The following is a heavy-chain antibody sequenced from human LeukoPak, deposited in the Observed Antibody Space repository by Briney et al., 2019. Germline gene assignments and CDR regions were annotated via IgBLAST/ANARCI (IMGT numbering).Heavy chain of an antibody. J-gene: IGHJ4*02. V-gene: IGHV3-7*03. CDR3: ARAGVLWFGEPKFDS. CDR2: INQDESEK. D-gene: IGHD3-10*01. Sequence: GGSLRLSCAASGFTFSSYWMSWVRQAPGKGLEWVANINQDESEKYYVDSVKGRFTISRDNAKNSLYLQMNSLKAEDTAVYYCARAGVLWFGEPKFDSWGQGTLVTVSS. CDR1: GFTFSSYW.